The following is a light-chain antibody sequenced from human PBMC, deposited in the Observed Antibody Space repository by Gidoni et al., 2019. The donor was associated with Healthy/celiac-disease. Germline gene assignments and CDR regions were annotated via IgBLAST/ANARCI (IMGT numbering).Light chain of an antibody. Sequence: DIVLTQSPGTLSLSPGERATLSCRASQRVSSSYLDLYQQNPGQAPRLLIYGASSRATGIPDRFSGSGSGTYFTLTISRLEPEDFAVYYCQQYGSSPGDTFGQGTKLEIK. V-gene: IGKV3-20*01. CDR2: GAS. CDR1: QRVSSSY. CDR3: QQYGSSPGDT. J-gene: IGKJ2*01.